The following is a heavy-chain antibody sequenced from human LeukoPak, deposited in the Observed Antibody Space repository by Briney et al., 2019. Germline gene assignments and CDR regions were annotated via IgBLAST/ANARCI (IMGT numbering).Heavy chain of an antibody. D-gene: IGHD5-24*01. J-gene: IGHJ4*02. V-gene: IGHV1-69*05. CDR3: ASQRGLQPDRVYYFDY. CDR2: IIPIFGTA. CDR1: GGTFSSYA. Sequence: SVKVSCEASGGTFSSYAISWVRQAPGQGLEWMGGIIPIFGTANYAEKFQGRVTITTDESTSTAYLELSSLRSEDTAVYYCASQRGLQPDRVYYFDYWGQGTLVTVSS.